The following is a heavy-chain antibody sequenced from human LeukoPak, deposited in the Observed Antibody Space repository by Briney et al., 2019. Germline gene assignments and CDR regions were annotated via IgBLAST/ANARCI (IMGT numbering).Heavy chain of an antibody. CDR2: ISYDGDNI. Sequence: TGGSLRLSCAASGFIFSTYTMHWVRQAQGKGWEWGALISYDGDNIFYADSVKGRFTISRDNSKNTMDLQMSSLRPEDTAVYSCARMHSSGWNGMDAWGKGATVTVSS. CDR3: ARMHSSGWNGMDA. CDR1: GFIFSTYT. J-gene: IGHJ6*04. D-gene: IGHD6-19*01. V-gene: IGHV3-30*04.